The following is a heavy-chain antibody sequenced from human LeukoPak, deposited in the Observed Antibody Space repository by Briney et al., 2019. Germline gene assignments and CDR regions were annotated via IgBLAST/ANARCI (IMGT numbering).Heavy chain of an antibody. V-gene: IGHV4-34*01. CDR3: ARSRYYYDSSGYYW. D-gene: IGHD3-22*01. CDR1: GGSSSNYY. J-gene: IGHJ4*02. CDR2: INHSGST. Sequence: SETLSLTCVLYGGSSSNYYWSWIRQPPGKGLEWIGEINHSGSTNYNPSLKSRVTISVDTSKNQFSLKLTSVTAADTAVYYCARSRYYYDSSGYYWWGQGTLVTVSS.